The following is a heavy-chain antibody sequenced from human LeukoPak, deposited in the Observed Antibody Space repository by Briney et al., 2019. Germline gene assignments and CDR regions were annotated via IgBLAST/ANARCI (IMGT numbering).Heavy chain of an antibody. Sequence: SETLSLTCTVSGGSISSSGYYWGWIRQPPGKGLEWIGSIYYSGSTYYNPSLKSRVTISVDTSKNQFSLKLSSVTAADTAVYYCARGYRLTYYDILTDAFDIWGQGTMVTVSS. V-gene: IGHV4-39*07. CDR2: IYYSGST. J-gene: IGHJ3*02. CDR1: GGSISSSGYY. CDR3: ARGYRLTYYDILTDAFDI. D-gene: IGHD3-9*01.